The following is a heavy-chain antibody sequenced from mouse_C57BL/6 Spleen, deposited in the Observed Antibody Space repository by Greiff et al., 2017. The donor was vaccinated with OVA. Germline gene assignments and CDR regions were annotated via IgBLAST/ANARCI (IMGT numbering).Heavy chain of an antibody. V-gene: IGHV1-42*01. D-gene: IGHD2-4*01. CDR2: INPSTGGT. J-gene: IGHJ3*01. CDR1: GYSFTGYY. Sequence: EVKVVESGPELVKPGASVKISCKASGYSFTGYYMNWVKQSPEKSLEWIGEINPSTGGTTYNQKFKAKATLTVDKSSSTAYMQLKSLTSEDSAVYYCARVGFDYDGFAYWGQGTLVTVSA. CDR3: ARVGFDYDGFAY.